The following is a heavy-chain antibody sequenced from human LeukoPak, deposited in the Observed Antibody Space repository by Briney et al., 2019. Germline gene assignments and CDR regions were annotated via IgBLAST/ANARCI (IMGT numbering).Heavy chain of an antibody. Sequence: SETLSLTCAASGYSISSGYYYAWIRQPPGKGLEWIGNIYHSGSTYYNPSLKSRVTISVDTSKNQFSLKLNSITAADTAVYYCARRRSASSQVDYWGQGTLVTVSS. V-gene: IGHV4-38-2*01. D-gene: IGHD1-26*01. CDR3: ARRRSASSQVDY. CDR2: IYHSGST. CDR1: GYSISSGYY. J-gene: IGHJ4*02.